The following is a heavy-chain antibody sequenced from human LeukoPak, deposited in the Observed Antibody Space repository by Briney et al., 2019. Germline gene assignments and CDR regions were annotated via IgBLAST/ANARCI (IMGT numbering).Heavy chain of an antibody. Sequence: SETLSLTCAVYGGSFSGYYWSWIRQPPGKGLEWIGEINHSGSTNYNPSLKSRVTISVDTSKNQFSLKLSSVTAADTAVYYCARVSGYSYGYPLFRYKYYYMDVWGKGTTVTVSS. CDR1: GGSFSGYY. V-gene: IGHV4-34*01. J-gene: IGHJ6*03. D-gene: IGHD5-18*01. CDR2: INHSGST. CDR3: ARVSGYSYGYPLFRYKYYYMDV.